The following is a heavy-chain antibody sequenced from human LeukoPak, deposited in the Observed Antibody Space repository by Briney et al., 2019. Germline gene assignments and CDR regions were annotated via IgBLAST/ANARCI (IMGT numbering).Heavy chain of an antibody. CDR1: GITFSHAW. V-gene: IGHV3-15*01. D-gene: IGHD3-22*01. J-gene: IGHJ4*02. CDR3: TTSLTSGYYIDY. CDR2: IKAKTDGGST. Sequence: GGSLRLSCAASGITFSHAWMSWVRQAPGKGLEWVGRIKAKTDGGSTDYAAPVKGRFTISRDDSKNTLFLQMNSLKTEDTAVYYCTTSLTSGYYIDYWGQGTLVTVSS.